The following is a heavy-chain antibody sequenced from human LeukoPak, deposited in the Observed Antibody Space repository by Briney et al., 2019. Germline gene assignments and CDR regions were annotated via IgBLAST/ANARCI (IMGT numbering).Heavy chain of an antibody. Sequence: ASVKVSCKASGGTFSSYAISWVRQAPGQGLEWMGWINPNSGGTNYAQKFQGRATMTRDTSIITTYMELSRLTSDDTAVYYCARGQGLVGPTSDYYYMDVWGKGTTVTVSS. J-gene: IGHJ6*03. D-gene: IGHD1-26*01. V-gene: IGHV1-2*02. CDR3: ARGQGLVGPTSDYYYMDV. CDR1: GGTFSSYA. CDR2: INPNSGGT.